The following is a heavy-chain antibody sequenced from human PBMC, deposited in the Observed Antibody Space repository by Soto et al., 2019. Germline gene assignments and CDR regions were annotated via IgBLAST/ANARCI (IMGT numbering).Heavy chain of an antibody. J-gene: IGHJ3*02. CDR2: MNPNSGTT. CDR1: GYTFTSYD. Sequence: QVQLVQSGAEVKKPGASVKVSCKASGYTFTSYDINWVRQATGQGLEWMGWMNPNSGTTGYAQKFQGRVTMTRNTSISTAYMELSSLRSEDTAVYYCATRSDTYYDFWSGYVDAFDIWGQGTMVTVSS. D-gene: IGHD3-3*01. CDR3: ATRSDTYYDFWSGYVDAFDI. V-gene: IGHV1-8*01.